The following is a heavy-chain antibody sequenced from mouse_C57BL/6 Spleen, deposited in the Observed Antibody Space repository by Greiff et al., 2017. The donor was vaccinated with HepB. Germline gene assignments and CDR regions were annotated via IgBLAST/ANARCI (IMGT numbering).Heavy chain of an antibody. Sequence: VQLKQPGAELVMPGASVKLSCKASGYTFTSYWMHWVKQRPGQGLEWIGEIDPSDSYTNYNQKFKGKSTLTVDKSSSTAYMQLSSLTSEDSAVYYCARGNFSMDYWGQGTSVTVSS. V-gene: IGHV1-69*01. CDR1: GYTFTSYW. CDR2: IDPSDSYT. D-gene: IGHD2-1*01. J-gene: IGHJ4*01. CDR3: ARGNFSMDY.